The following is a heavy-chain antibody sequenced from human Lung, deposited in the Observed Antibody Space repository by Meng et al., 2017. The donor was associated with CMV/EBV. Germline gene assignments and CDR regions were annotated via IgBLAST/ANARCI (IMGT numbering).Heavy chain of an antibody. Sequence: ASVKVSXKASGYTFISYGISWVRQAPGQGLEWMGWISAYNGRTNYAQKFQGRVTMTTDTSTNTAYTELRSLRSDDTAVYFCARGGYSDYDVRGSDYYYGMDVWGQGTXVT. V-gene: IGHV1-18*01. CDR3: ARGGYSDYDVRGSDYYYGMDV. CDR1: GYTFISYG. J-gene: IGHJ6*02. D-gene: IGHD5-12*01. CDR2: ISAYNGRT.